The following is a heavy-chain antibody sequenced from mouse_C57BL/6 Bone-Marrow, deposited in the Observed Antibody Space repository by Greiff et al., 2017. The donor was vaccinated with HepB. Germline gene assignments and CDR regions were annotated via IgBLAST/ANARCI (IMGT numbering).Heavy chain of an antibody. CDR2: IDPANGNN. CDR3: ARLYGSSYWYFDY. D-gene: IGHD1-1*01. Sequence: EVQLQQSVAELVRPGASVKLSCTASGFNIKNTYMHWVKQRPEQGLEWIGRIDPANGNNKYAPKLQGKATITADTSSNTAYLQLSSLTSEDTAIYYCARLYGSSYWYFDYWGQGTTLTVSS. J-gene: IGHJ2*01. V-gene: IGHV14-3*01. CDR1: GFNIKNTY.